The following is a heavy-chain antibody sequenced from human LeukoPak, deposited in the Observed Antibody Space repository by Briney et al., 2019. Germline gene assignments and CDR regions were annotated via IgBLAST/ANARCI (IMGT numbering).Heavy chain of an antibody. D-gene: IGHD3-22*01. V-gene: IGHV4-59*01. CDR2: IYYSGST. Sequence: SETLSLTCTVSGGSITNYSMSWIRQPPGKGLECIGYIYYSGSTNYNPSLKSRVTISLHTSKNQFSLKLNSVTAADTAVYYCARVVTYYYNSSGYDVWGQGTTVTVSS. CDR1: GGSITNYS. J-gene: IGHJ6*02. CDR3: ARVVTYYYNSSGYDV.